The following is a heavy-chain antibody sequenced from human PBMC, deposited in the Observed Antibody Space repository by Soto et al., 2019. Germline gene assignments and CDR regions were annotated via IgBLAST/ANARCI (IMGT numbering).Heavy chain of an antibody. CDR2: INHSGST. CDR1: GGSFSGYY. CDR3: ARGGRIAAAGTFDP. J-gene: IGHJ5*02. Sequence: QVQLQQWGAGLLKPSETLSLTCAVYGGSFSGYYWSWIRQPPGKGLEWIGEINHSGSTNYNPSLKSRVTTSVDTSKNQFSLKLSSVTAADTAVYYCARGGRIAAAGTFDPWGQGTLVTVSS. V-gene: IGHV4-34*01. D-gene: IGHD6-13*01.